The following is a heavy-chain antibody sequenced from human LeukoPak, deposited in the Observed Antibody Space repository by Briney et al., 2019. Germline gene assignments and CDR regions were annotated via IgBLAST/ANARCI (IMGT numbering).Heavy chain of an antibody. CDR2: ISGSGGST. CDR3: AKDLWWELLHDY. Sequence: GGSLRLSCAASGFTFSSYAMSWVRQAPGKGLEWVSAISGSGGSTYYADSVKGRFTIPRDNSKNTLYLQLNSLRAEDTAVYYCAKDLWWELLHDYWGQGTLVTVSS. V-gene: IGHV3-23*01. CDR1: GFTFSSYA. J-gene: IGHJ4*02. D-gene: IGHD1-26*01.